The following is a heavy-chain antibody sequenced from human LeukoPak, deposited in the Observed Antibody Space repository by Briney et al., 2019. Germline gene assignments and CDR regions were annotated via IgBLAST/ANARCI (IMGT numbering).Heavy chain of an antibody. V-gene: IGHV3-21*01. CDR2: ISSSSSYI. CDR3: ARDYDYWSGLDF. CDR1: GFTFSSYS. J-gene: IGHJ4*02. Sequence: VGSLRLSCAVSGFTFSSYSMSWVRQAPGKGLEWVSSISSSSSYIYYADSVKGRFTISRDNAKDSLYLQMNSLRAEDTAVYYCARDYDYWSGLDFWGQGTLVTVSS. D-gene: IGHD3-3*01.